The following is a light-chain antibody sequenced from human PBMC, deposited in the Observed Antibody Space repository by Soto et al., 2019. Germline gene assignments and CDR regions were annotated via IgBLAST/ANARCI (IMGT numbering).Light chain of an antibody. J-gene: IGKJ1*01. Sequence: IQMTQSPSTLSASVGDRFTITCRASQSISNWLAWYQQKSGKAPKFLIYGASSLEDGVPSRFSGSGSGTEFTLTISSLQPDDFATYYCQQYYSYPTFGQGTKVDIK. CDR3: QQYYSYPT. V-gene: IGKV1-5*01. CDR1: QSISNW. CDR2: GAS.